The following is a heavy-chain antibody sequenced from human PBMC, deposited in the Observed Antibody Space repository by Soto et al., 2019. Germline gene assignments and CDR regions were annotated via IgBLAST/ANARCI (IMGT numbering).Heavy chain of an antibody. CDR2: IWYDGSNK. V-gene: IGHV3-33*01. J-gene: IGHJ5*02. CDR1: GFTFSSYG. Sequence: GGSLRLSCAASGFTFSSYGMHWVRQAPGKGLEWVAVIWYDGSNKCYADSVKGRFTISRDNSKNTLYLQMNSLRAEDTAVYYCAREVHSGYDFTHLFDPWGQGTLVTVSS. D-gene: IGHD5-12*01. CDR3: AREVHSGYDFTHLFDP.